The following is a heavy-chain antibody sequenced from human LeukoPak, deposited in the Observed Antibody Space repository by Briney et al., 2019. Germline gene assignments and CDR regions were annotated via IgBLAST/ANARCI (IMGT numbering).Heavy chain of an antibody. V-gene: IGHV1-69*06. D-gene: IGHD6-19*01. CDR3: ARGSSGWYYFDY. J-gene: IGHJ4*02. Sequence: GASVKVSCKASGGTFSSYAISWVRQAPGQGLEWMGGIIPIFGTANHAQKFQGRVTITADKSTSTAYMELSSLRSEDTAVYYCARGSSGWYYFDYWGQGTLVTVSS. CDR2: IIPIFGTA. CDR1: GGTFSSYA.